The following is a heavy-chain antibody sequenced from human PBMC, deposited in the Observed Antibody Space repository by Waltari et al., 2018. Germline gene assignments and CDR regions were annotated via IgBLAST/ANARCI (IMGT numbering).Heavy chain of an antibody. D-gene: IGHD5-12*01. V-gene: IGHV4-61*02. CDR3: ARRGSLLHWFDP. J-gene: IGHJ5*02. Sequence: QVQLQESGPGLVKPSQTLSLTCTVSGGSISSGSYYWSWIRQPAGKGLEWIGRIYTSGSTNYNPPLKSRVTISVDTSKNQFSLKLSSVTAADTAVYYCARRGSLLHWFDPWGQGTLVTVST. CDR1: GGSISSGSYY. CDR2: IYTSGST.